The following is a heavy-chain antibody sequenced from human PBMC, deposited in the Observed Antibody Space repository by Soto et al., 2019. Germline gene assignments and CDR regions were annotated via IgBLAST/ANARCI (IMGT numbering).Heavy chain of an antibody. J-gene: IGHJ4*02. V-gene: IGHV1-3*01. CDR3: ARSIVGVTAADY. D-gene: IGHD2-21*02. CDR1: GYTFTSYA. CDR2: INAGNGNT. Sequence: QVQLVQSGAEVKKPGASVKVSCKASGYTFTSYAMHWVRQAPGQRLEWMGWINAGNGNTKYSQKFQGRVTITRDTSARTADMELRSLRSEDTAVYYCARSIVGVTAADYWGQGTLVTVSS.